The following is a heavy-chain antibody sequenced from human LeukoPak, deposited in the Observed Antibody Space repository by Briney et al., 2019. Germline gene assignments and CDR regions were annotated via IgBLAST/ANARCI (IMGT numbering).Heavy chain of an antibody. J-gene: IGHJ5*02. Sequence: GGSLRPSCAVSGATFSTFWMHWVRQVPGKGPAWVSRTNPDGSRVDYADSVKGRFTISRDNARDTLYLQMNSLRVEDTAMYYCAFDFGGYPDTWGQGTLVTVSS. CDR3: AFDFGGYPDT. CDR2: TNPDGSRV. V-gene: IGHV3-74*01. CDR1: GATFSTFW. D-gene: IGHD3-16*02.